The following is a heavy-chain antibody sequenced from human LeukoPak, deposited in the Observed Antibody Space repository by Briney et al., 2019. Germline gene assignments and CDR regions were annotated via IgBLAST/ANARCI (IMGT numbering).Heavy chain of an antibody. D-gene: IGHD2-2*01. CDR2: IRSKANSYAT. V-gene: IGHV3-73*01. CDR1: GFTFSGSA. Sequence: PGGSLKLSCAASGFTFSGSAMHWVRQASGKGLEWVGRIRSKANSYATAYAASVKGRFTISRDDSKNTAYLQTNSLKTEDTAVYYCTRRGPYCSSTSCYSYYYYMDVWGKGTTVTVSS. J-gene: IGHJ6*03. CDR3: TRRGPYCSSTSCYSYYYYMDV.